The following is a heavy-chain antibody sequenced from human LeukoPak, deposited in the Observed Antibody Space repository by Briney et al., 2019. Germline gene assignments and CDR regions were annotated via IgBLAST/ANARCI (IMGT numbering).Heavy chain of an antibody. J-gene: IGHJ4*02. CDR3: ARQRADGYSYGYYFDY. Sequence: PSETLSLTCAVSGDSISSNHWWSWVRQPPGKGLEWIGEIHHSGSTNYNPSLKSRVTISVDKSKNQFSLKLSSVTAADTAVYYCARQRADGYSYGYYFDYWGQGTLVTVSS. CDR1: GDSISSNHW. D-gene: IGHD5-18*01. V-gene: IGHV4-4*02. CDR2: IHHSGST.